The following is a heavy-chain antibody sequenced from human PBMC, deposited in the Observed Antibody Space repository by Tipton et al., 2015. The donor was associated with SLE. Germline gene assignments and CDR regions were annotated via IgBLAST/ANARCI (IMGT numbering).Heavy chain of an antibody. CDR3: ARGWAIRWERPLDF. D-gene: IGHD1-26*01. Sequence: TLSLTCTISGDSISNNNYYWGWIRQPPGEGLELIGNINYSGTIYYADSVKGRFTISRDNAKDSLYLQMNSLRADDTAVYYCARGWAIRWERPLDFWGQGTLVAVSS. CDR2: INYSGTI. CDR1: GDSISNNNYY. J-gene: IGHJ4*02. V-gene: IGHV4-39*02.